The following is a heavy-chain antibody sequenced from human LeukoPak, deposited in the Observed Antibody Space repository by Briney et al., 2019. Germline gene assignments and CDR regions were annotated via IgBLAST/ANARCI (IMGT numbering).Heavy chain of an antibody. D-gene: IGHD6-13*01. Sequence: PGASVKVSCKASGGTFSSYAISWVRQAPGQGLEWMGGIIPIFGTANYTQKFQGRVTITADESTSTAYMELSSLRSEDTAVYYCARSASSSWYGFHMDVWGKGTTVTVSS. CDR2: IIPIFGTA. CDR1: GGTFSSYA. CDR3: ARSASSSWYGFHMDV. J-gene: IGHJ6*03. V-gene: IGHV1-69*13.